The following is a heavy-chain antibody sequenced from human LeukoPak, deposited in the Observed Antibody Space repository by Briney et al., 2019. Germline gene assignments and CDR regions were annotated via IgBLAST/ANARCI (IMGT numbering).Heavy chain of an antibody. CDR3: ARVHSATAAVFSY. CDR1: GYTFTGYY. D-gene: IGHD6-13*01. Sequence: ASVKVSCKASGYTFTGYYMHWVRQAPGQGLEWMGRINPNSGGTKYAQKFQGRVTMTRDTSISTAYMELSRLRSDDTAVYYCARVHSATAAVFSYWGQGTLVTVSS. CDR2: INPNSGGT. J-gene: IGHJ4*02. V-gene: IGHV1-2*06.